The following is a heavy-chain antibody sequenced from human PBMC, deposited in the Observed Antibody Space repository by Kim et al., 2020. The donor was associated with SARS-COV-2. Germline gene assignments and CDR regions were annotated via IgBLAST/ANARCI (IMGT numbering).Heavy chain of an antibody. D-gene: IGHD3-16*01. J-gene: IGHJ4*02. Sequence: SVKVSCQASRATFTSYTFSWVRQAPGQGLEWMGGINAVLGKENYALKFQGRVTLLADESTSTAYMELSRLTPEDTAVYYCARETGGLGYERNFWGQGTLVNVST. V-gene: IGHV1-69*10. CDR3: ARETGGLGYERNF. CDR1: RATFTSYT. CDR2: INAVLGKE.